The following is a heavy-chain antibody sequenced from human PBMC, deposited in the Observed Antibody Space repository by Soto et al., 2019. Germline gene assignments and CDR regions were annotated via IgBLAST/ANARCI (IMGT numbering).Heavy chain of an antibody. D-gene: IGHD5-18*01. J-gene: IGHJ4*02. V-gene: IGHV3-30*03. CDR3: AIPPGVQVTAVAPLRY. CDR2: ISYDGTRK. Sequence: QVQLVESGGGVVQPGRSLRLSCAASGFAFDHYGMHWVRQAPGKGLEWVTFISYDGTRKYYADSVKGRFTISRDNSENTIYLQINSLRTEDTAVYYCAIPPGVQVTAVAPLRYWGQGTLVTVST. CDR1: GFAFDHYG.